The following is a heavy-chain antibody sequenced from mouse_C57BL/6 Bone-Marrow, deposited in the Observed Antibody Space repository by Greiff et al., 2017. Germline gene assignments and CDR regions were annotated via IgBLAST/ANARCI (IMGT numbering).Heavy chain of an antibody. CDR1: GYTFTSYR. CDR2: IHPNRGST. J-gene: IGHJ2*01. V-gene: IGHV1-64*01. Sequence: QVQLQQPGAELVKPGASVKLSCKASGYTFTSYRMHWVKQRPGQGLEWIGMIHPNRGSTNYNEKFKSKATLTVDKSSGAAYMQLSILTSEVSAVYYCARWDYWCQGTTLTVSS. CDR3: ARWDY.